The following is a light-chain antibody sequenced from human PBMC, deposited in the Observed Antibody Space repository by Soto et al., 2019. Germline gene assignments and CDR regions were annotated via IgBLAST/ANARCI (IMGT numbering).Light chain of an antibody. Sequence: DIVMSQSPDSLAVSLGERATINCKSSQSVLYSSDNMNYLNWYQQKPGQPPKLLIYCAYTRACGVPDRFSGSGSGTEFTLTISNLQAEDVAVYYCQQYYSSPTMYTFGQGTKLEIK. CDR3: QQYYSSPTMYT. J-gene: IGKJ2*01. V-gene: IGKV4-1*01. CDR1: QSVLYSSDNMNY. CDR2: CAY.